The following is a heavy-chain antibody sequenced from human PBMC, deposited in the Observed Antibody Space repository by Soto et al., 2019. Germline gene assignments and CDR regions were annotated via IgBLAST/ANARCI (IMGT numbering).Heavy chain of an antibody. D-gene: IGHD1-26*01. J-gene: IGHJ4*02. V-gene: IGHV4-38-2*02. CDR1: GFSISSGYY. CDR3: AREKVGTTHFDY. Sequence: SETLSLTCNVSGFSISSGYYWAWFRQSPEKGLEWIASIYRSGSIYHNRILESRITISVDTAKNQFSLKLKSVTVEDTAVYYCAREKVGTTHFDYWGQGTPVTVSS. CDR2: IYRSGSI.